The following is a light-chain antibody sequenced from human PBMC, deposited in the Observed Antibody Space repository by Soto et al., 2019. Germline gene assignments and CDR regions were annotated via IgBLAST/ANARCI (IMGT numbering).Light chain of an antibody. Sequence: QSALTQPASVSGSPGQSITISCTGTSSDVGGYNFVSWYQQHPGKAPKLIIYEVTNRPAGVSNRFSGSKSGNTASLTISGLQAEDEADYYCSSYTSSDTRVLGTGTKLTVL. V-gene: IGLV2-14*01. CDR2: EVT. J-gene: IGLJ1*01. CDR3: SSYTSSDTRV. CDR1: SSDVGGYNF.